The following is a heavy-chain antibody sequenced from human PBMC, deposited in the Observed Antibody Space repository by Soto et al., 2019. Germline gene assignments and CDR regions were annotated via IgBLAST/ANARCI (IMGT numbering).Heavy chain of an antibody. J-gene: IGHJ5*02. CDR1: GGTFSSYA. CDR2: IIPIFGTA. Sequence: QVQLVQSGAEVKKPGSSVKVSCKASGGTFSSYAISWVRQAPGQGLEWMGGIIPIFGTAKYAQKIQGRVTITADESTSTADMELSSLISEDTAVYYCARGIGQQLVGHWFDPWGQGTLVTVSS. D-gene: IGHD6-13*01. V-gene: IGHV1-69*01. CDR3: ARGIGQQLVGHWFDP.